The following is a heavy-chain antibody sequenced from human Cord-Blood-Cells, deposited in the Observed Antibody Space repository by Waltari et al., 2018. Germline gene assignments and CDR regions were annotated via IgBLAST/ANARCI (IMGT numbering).Heavy chain of an antibody. V-gene: IGHV4-39*01. J-gene: IGHJ3*02. CDR1: GGSISSSSYY. D-gene: IGHD2-15*01. CDR3: ARHVAPLGPLVVAADAFDI. Sequence: QLQLQESGPGLVKPSETLSLTCTVSGGSISSSSYYWGWIRQPPGQGLEWIGSIYYSGSTYYNPSLKSRVTISVDTSKNQFSLKLSSVTAADTAVYYCARHVAPLGPLVVAADAFDIWGQGTMVTVSS. CDR2: IYYSGST.